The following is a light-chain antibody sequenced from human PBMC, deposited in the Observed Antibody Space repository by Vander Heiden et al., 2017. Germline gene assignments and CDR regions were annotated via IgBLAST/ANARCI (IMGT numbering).Light chain of an antibody. J-gene: IGKJ4*01. V-gene: IGKV1-39*01. CDR3: QQSNRPPVT. CDR2: AAS. Sequence: DIQLTPSPSSLSASVGDRVTITCRASQSISNYSHLYQQKPGKALKLLIYAASSVQSGVPSRCSGSGSGTDFTRTISSLEPEDGATYYCQQSNRPPVTCGGGTEVEIK. CDR1: QSISNY.